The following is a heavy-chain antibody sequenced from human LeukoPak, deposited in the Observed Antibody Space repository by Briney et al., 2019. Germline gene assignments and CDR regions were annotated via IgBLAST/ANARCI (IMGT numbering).Heavy chain of an antibody. CDR2: IYNPGAT. Sequence: SETLSLTCIVSGDSISIFWGSWIRQPQGKELNGIGIIYNPGATYYNPSLRSRLTISLDTSKNQFSLKLSSVTAADTAVYYCARRTPATSKAVAGSFLTYQDNTFDIWGHGTMVTVSS. CDR3: ARRTPATSKAVAGSFLTYQDNTFDI. J-gene: IGHJ3*02. CDR1: GDSISIFW. D-gene: IGHD6-19*01. V-gene: IGHV4-59*13.